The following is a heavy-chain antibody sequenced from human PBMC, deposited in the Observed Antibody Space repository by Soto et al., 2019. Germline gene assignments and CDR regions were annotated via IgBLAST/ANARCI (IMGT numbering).Heavy chain of an antibody. CDR2: IIPIFGTA. CDR3: AGDQAFFGVVIIHGWFDP. D-gene: IGHD3-3*01. V-gene: IGHV1-69*01. CDR1: GGTFSSYA. Sequence: QVQLVQSGAEVKKPGSSVKVSCKASGGTFSSYAISWVRQAPGQGLEWMGGIIPIFGTANYAQKFQGRVTITADESTSTAYMELSSLRSEDTAVYYCAGDQAFFGVVIIHGWFDPWGQGTLVTVSS. J-gene: IGHJ5*02.